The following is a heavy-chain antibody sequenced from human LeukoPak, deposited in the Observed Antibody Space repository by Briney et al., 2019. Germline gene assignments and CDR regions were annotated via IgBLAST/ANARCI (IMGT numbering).Heavy chain of an antibody. J-gene: IGHJ5*02. CDR3: ARDAFPYYDPRRWFDP. CDR1: GDSVSSSSYY. D-gene: IGHD3-22*01. Sequence: PSETLSLTCNVSGDSVSSSSYYWGWIRQPPGKGLEWIASIYYTGTTFYNPSLKSRVTISVDTSKNQFSLKLSSVTAADTAVYYCARDAFPYYDPRRWFDPWGQGTLVTVSS. V-gene: IGHV4-39*07. CDR2: IYYTGTT.